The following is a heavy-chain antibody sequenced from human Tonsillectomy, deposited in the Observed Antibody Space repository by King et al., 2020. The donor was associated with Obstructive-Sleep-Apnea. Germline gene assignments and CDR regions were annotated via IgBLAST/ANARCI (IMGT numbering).Heavy chain of an antibody. V-gene: IGHV3-23*04. CDR1: GFIFSNYA. D-gene: IGHD5-12*01. CDR3: AKGGYSGYGYPFFDY. J-gene: IGHJ4*02. CDR2: ISESGGDT. Sequence: VQLVESGGGLVQPGGSLRLSCAASGFIFSNYAMTWVRQAPGKGLEWLSAISESGGDTYYVESVKGRFTISRDNSKNTLNLQMNSLRAEDTAGYYCAKGGYSGYGYPFFDYWGQGTLITVSS.